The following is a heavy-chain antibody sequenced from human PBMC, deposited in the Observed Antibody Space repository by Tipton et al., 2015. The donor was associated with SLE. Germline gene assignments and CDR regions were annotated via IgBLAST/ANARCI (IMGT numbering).Heavy chain of an antibody. V-gene: IGHV3-74*01. CDR2: INSDGSST. J-gene: IGHJ3*02. CDR3: ARGRAGAAFDI. Sequence: SLRLSCAASGFTFSSYWMHWVRQAPGKGLVWVSRINSDGSSTNYADSVKGRLTISRDNAKNTLYLQMNSLRAEDTAVYYCARGRAGAAFDIWGQGTMVTVSS. D-gene: IGHD1-26*01. CDR1: GFTFSSYW.